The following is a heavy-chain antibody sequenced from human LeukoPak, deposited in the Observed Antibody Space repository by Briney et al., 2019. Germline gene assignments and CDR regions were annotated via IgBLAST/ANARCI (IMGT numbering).Heavy chain of an antibody. D-gene: IGHD5-18*01. CDR1: GFTFSSYW. J-gene: IGHJ4*02. CDR3: VRKAGGYSYGPLDY. Sequence: PGGSLRLSCAASGFTFSSYWMHWVRQAPGKGLVWVSRINGDGSSTTYADSVKGRFTISRDNAKNTLYLQMNSLRAEDTAVYYCVRKAGGYSYGPLDYWGQGILVTVSS. V-gene: IGHV3-74*01. CDR2: INGDGSST.